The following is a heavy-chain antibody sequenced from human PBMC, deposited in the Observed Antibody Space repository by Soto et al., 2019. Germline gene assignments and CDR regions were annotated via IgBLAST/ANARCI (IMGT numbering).Heavy chain of an antibody. CDR1: GFSLNNSGVG. V-gene: IGHV2-5*02. Sequence: SGPTLVNPTQTLTLTCTFSGFSLNNSGVGVGWIRQPPGKALEWLALIYWDDDKRYSPSLKSRLTITKDTSKNQVVLTMTNMDPVDTATYYCAHRPSYCSGGSCYSGFDYWGQGTLVTVS. CDR2: IYWDDDK. D-gene: IGHD2-15*01. CDR3: AHRPSYCSGGSCYSGFDY. J-gene: IGHJ4*02.